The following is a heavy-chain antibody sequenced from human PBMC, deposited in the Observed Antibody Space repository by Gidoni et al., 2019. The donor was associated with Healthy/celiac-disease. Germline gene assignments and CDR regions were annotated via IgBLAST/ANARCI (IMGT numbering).Heavy chain of an antibody. CDR1: GGPISRGGYY. D-gene: IGHD4-4*01. CDR2: IYYSGST. Sequence: QLPLQESGPGLVKRSQTLSLTCTVSGGPISRGGYYWSWIRQHPGKGLEWIGYIYYSGSTYYNPSLKSLVTISVDTSKNQFSLKLSSVTAADTAVYYCAGSDYSNYAYMDYWGQGTLVTVSS. CDR3: AGSDYSNYAYMDY. V-gene: IGHV4-31*01. J-gene: IGHJ4*02.